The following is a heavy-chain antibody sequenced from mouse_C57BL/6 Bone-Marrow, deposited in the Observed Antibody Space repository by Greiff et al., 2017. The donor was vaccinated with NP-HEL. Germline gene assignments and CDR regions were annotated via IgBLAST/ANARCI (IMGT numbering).Heavy chain of an antibody. CDR3: ARGLLRFAY. CDR1: GFTFSDYG. V-gene: IGHV5-17*01. Sequence: EVHLVESGGGLVKPGGSLKLSCAASGFTFSDYGMHWVRQAPEKGLEWVAYISSGSSTIYYADTVKGRFTFSRDNAKNTLFLQMTSLRSEDTAMYYCARGLLRFAYWGQGTLVTVSA. D-gene: IGHD1-1*01. J-gene: IGHJ3*01. CDR2: ISSGSSTI.